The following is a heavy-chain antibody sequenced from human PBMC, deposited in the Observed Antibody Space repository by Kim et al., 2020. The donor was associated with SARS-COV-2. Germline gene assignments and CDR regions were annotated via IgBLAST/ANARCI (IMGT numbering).Heavy chain of an antibody. Sequence: KYAAPVKGRFTISSEDSKTTLYLQMNSRKTEDTAVYYCTTDGSYYYYGMDVWGQGTTVTVSS. D-gene: IGHD2-15*01. CDR3: TTDGSYYYYGMDV. J-gene: IGHJ6*02. V-gene: IGHV3-15*06.